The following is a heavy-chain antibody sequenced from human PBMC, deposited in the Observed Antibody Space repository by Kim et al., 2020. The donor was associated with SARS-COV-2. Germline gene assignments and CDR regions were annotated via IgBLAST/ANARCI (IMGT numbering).Heavy chain of an antibody. Sequence: SETLSLTCTVSGGSINSHYWSWIRQPPGDGLEWIGYMYYTGTTNYNPSLKSRVTISVDTSRKQFSLQVASVTTADTAVYFCARGSGGTRPNFDFWGQGILVTVSS. D-gene: IGHD6-19*01. CDR2: MYYTGTT. V-gene: IGHV4-59*11. CDR1: GGSINSHY. CDR3: ARGSGGTRPNFDF. J-gene: IGHJ4*02.